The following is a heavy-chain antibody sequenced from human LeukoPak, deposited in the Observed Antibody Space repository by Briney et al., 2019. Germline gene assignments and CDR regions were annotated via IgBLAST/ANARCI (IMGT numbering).Heavy chain of an antibody. CDR2: INPNSGGT. D-gene: IGHD4-17*01. CDR1: GYTFTGYY. CDR3: ARSPSVTSSFDY. J-gene: IGHJ4*02. Sequence: ASVKVSCKASGYTFTGYYLHRVRQAPGQGLEWMGRINPNSGGTNYVQKFQGRVTMTRDTPISTAYMELSRLRSEDTAVYYCARSPSVTSSFDYWGQGTLVTVSS. V-gene: IGHV1-2*06.